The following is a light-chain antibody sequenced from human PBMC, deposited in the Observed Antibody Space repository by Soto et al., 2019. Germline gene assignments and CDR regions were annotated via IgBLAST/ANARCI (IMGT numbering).Light chain of an antibody. V-gene: IGKV3-20*01. Sequence: EIVLTQSPGTLSLSLGERATLSCRASQSVSSSYLAWYQQKPGQAPSLLIYGASSRATGIPERFSGSGTGTDFTLTISRLEPEDFAAYYCQHYGTSPYTCGQGTKLEIK. CDR3: QHYGTSPYT. CDR2: GAS. J-gene: IGKJ2*01. CDR1: QSVSSSY.